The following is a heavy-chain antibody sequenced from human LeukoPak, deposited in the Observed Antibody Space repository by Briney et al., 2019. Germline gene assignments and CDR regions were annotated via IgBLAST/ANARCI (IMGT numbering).Heavy chain of an antibody. CDR3: ARGAEYYDILTAYYYFDY. Sequence: SETLSLTCTVSGGSISTSNYYWGWIRQPPGKGLEWIGNIFYSGSTYYSPSLKSRVTISLDTSRNQFSLKLSSVTAADTAVYYCARGAEYYDILTAYYYFDYWGQGTLVTVSS. D-gene: IGHD3-9*01. V-gene: IGHV4-39*07. CDR2: IFYSGST. J-gene: IGHJ4*02. CDR1: GGSISTSNYY.